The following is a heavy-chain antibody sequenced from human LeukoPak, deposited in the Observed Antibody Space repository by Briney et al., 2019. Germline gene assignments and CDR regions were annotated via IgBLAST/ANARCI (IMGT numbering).Heavy chain of an antibody. Sequence: GGSLRLSCAASGFTFSSYAMHWVRQAPGKGLEWVAVISYDGSNKYYADSVKGRFTISRDNSKNTLYLQMNSLRAEDTAVYYCARGSSLLTRDAFDTWGQGTMVTVSS. CDR1: GFTFSSYA. CDR3: ARGSSLLTRDAFDT. J-gene: IGHJ3*02. CDR2: ISYDGSNK. D-gene: IGHD3-16*02. V-gene: IGHV3-30-3*01.